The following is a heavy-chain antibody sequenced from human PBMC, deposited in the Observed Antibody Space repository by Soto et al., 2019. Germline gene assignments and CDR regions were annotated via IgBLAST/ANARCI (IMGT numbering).Heavy chain of an antibody. CDR3: ARGRLTPKQHRFDL. V-gene: IGHV4-31*02. Sequence: SETLSLTSNISGGSINNGQSYWSWLRQLPGNGPEYMGYIYYSGSTYYEPSFKSRMSISFDKPRNQFSLKLRSVTAADSAVYFCARGRLTPKQHRFDLWGQVALVTVSS. CDR1: GGSINNGQSY. CDR2: IYYSGST. D-gene: IGHD5-18*01. J-gene: IGHJ4*02.